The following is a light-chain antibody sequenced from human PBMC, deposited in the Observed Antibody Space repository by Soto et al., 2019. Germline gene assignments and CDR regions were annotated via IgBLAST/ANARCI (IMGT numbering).Light chain of an antibody. V-gene: IGLV2-11*01. Sequence: QSALTQPRSLSGSPGQSVTISCTGTSSDVGGYNYVSWYQQHPGKAPKLMIYDVSKRPSGVPDRFSGSKSGNTASLTISGLQAEDEADYYCCSYAXSYTNVFGTGTKVTVL. CDR1: SSDVGGYNY. CDR2: DVS. CDR3: CSYAXSYTNV. J-gene: IGLJ1*01.